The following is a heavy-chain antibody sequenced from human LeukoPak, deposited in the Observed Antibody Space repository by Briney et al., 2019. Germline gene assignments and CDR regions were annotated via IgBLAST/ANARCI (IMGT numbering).Heavy chain of an antibody. V-gene: IGHV4-4*07. CDR2: IYTSGST. CDR1: GGSLSRYY. D-gene: IGHD1-14*01. Sequence: SETLSLTCTVSGGSLSRYYWSCIRQPAGKGLEYIGRIYTSGSTNYNTSLKGRVTMSVDTSKNQFSLKLSSVTAADTAVYYCARDFNGPIRWFDPWGQGTLVTVSS. J-gene: IGHJ5*02. CDR3: ARDFNGPIRWFDP.